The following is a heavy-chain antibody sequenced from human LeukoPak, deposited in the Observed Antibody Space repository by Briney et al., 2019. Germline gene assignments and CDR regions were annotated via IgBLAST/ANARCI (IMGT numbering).Heavy chain of an antibody. CDR3: ARGTGEAYYFDY. CDR1: GGTFSSYA. Sequence: ASVKVSCKASGGTFSSYAISWVRQAPGQGLEWRGRIIPIFGIANYAQKFQGRVTITADKSTSTAYMELSSLRSEDTAVYYCARGTGEAYYFDYWGQGTLVTVSS. J-gene: IGHJ4*02. V-gene: IGHV1-69*04. CDR2: IIPIFGIA. D-gene: IGHD7-27*01.